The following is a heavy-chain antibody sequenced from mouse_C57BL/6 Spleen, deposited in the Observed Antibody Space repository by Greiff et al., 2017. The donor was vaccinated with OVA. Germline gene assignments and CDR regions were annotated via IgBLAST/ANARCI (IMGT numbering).Heavy chain of an antibody. CDR3: AREEAHYKSGFFAY. J-gene: IGHJ3*01. Sequence: DVMLVESGGGLVKPGGSLKLSCAASGFTFSSYAMSWVRQTPEKRLEWVATISDGGSYTYYPDNVKGRFTISRDNAKNNLYLQMSHLKSEDTAMYYCAREEAHYKSGFFAYWGQGTLVTVSA. D-gene: IGHD1-3*01. CDR1: GFTFSSYA. CDR2: ISDGGSYT. V-gene: IGHV5-4*01.